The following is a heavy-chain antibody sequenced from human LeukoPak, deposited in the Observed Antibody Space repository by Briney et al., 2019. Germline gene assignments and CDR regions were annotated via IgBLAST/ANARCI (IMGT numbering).Heavy chain of an antibody. CDR2: IYTSGST. Sequence: SETLSLTCTVSGGSISSSSYYWSWIRQPAGKGLEWIGRIYTSGSTNYNPSLKSRVTMSVDTSKNQFSLKLSSVTAADTAVYYCARDRYYYGSGSYYPINHYYYYYMDVWGKGTTVTISS. V-gene: IGHV4-61*02. D-gene: IGHD3-10*01. CDR3: ARDRYYYGSGSYYPINHYYYYYMDV. CDR1: GGSISSSSYY. J-gene: IGHJ6*03.